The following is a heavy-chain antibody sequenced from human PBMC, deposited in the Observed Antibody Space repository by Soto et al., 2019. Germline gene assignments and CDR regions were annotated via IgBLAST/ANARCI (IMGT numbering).Heavy chain of an antibody. CDR1: GFSFSDCY. V-gene: IGHV3-11*06. CDR2: ISGTSGYT. Sequence: GWSLRLSCAACGFSFSDCYMSWVRQAPGKGLEWVSYISGTSGYTGYACSVKGRFTISRGKAKGSLYLQMISLTAEDTAIYYCVSGGGGGLFDPSGQGTMVTVSS. J-gene: IGHJ5*02. D-gene: IGHD2-15*01. CDR3: VSGGGGGLFDP.